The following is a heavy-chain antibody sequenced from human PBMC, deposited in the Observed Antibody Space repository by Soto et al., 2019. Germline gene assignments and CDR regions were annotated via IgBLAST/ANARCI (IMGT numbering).Heavy chain of an antibody. CDR3: ARERDQYSPSCYLDY. CDR2: IRYDGSNK. D-gene: IGHD2-15*01. Sequence: SGGSLRLSCAASGFTFSSYGMHWVRQAPGKGLEWVAVIRYDGSNKYYADSVKGRFTISRDSSKHTLYVQMNSMRAEDTAVYYCARERDQYSPSCYLDYWGQGALVTVSS. CDR1: GFTFSSYG. J-gene: IGHJ4*02. V-gene: IGHV3-33*01.